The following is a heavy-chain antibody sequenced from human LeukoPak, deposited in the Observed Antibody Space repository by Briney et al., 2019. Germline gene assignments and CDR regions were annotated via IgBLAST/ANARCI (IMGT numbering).Heavy chain of an antibody. CDR2: IYYSGST. CDR3: ARAPYGSTFDY. V-gene: IGHV4-59*01. D-gene: IGHD3-22*01. J-gene: IGHJ4*02. Sequence: SETLSLTCTVSGGSLSSYYWSWIRQPPGKGLEWIGYIYYSGSTNYNPSLKSRVTISVDTSENQFSLKLSSVTAADTAVYYCARAPYGSTFDYWGQGTLVTVSS. CDR1: GGSLSSYY.